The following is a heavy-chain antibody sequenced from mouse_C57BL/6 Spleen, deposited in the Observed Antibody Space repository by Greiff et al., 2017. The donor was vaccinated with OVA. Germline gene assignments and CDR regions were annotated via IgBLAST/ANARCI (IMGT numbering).Heavy chain of an antibody. V-gene: IGHV1-59*01. Sequence: VQLQQPGAELVRPGTSVKLSCKASGYTFTSYWMHWVKQRPGQGLEWIGVIDPSDSYTNYNQKFKGKATLTVDTSSSTAYMQLSSLTSEDSAVYYCARGDSNYLYYYAMDYWGQGTSVTVSS. J-gene: IGHJ4*01. CDR3: ARGDSNYLYYYAMDY. CDR1: GYTFTSYW. CDR2: IDPSDSYT. D-gene: IGHD2-5*01.